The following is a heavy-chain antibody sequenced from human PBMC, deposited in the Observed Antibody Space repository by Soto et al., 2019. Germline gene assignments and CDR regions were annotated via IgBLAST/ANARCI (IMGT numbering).Heavy chain of an antibody. CDR2: IKTTTDGGTT. Sequence: EVHLVESGGGLVKPGGSLKLSCAASGFTFSSAWMSWVRQAPGKGLEWVDRIKTTTDGGTTDYAAPVKGRFTISRDDSRNTLSLQMNSLKTEDTAVYYCTTADSSDYYDSAGFYYRWFDPWGQGTLVTVSS. CDR1: GFTFSSAW. CDR3: TTADSSDYYDSAGFYYRWFDP. V-gene: IGHV3-15*01. D-gene: IGHD3-22*01. J-gene: IGHJ5*02.